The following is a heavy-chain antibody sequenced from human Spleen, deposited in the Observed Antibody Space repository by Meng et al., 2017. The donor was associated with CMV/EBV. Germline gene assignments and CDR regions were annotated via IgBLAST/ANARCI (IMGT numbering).Heavy chain of an antibody. CDR1: GFTVSRNY. CDR3: ARDLGRYYDSSGPDY. J-gene: IGHJ4*02. V-gene: IGHV3-30*03. Sequence: GESLKISCAASGFTVSRNYMSWVRQAPGKGLEWVAVISYDGSNKYYADSVKGRFTISRDNSKNTLYLQMNSLRAEDTAVYYCARDLGRYYDSSGPDYWGQGTLVTVSS. D-gene: IGHD3-22*01. CDR2: ISYDGSNK.